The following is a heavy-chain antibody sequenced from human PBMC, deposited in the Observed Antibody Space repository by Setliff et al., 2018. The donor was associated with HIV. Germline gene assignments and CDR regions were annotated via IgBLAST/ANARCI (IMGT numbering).Heavy chain of an antibody. CDR3: ASGNCTAGACSRAFET. CDR1: GFLFSRYA. D-gene: IGHD2-8*02. CDR2: ISGGGGST. J-gene: IGHJ3*02. Sequence: GESLKISCATSGFLFSRYAMSWVRQAPGKGLEWVSTISGGGGSTYDAESVKGRFTISRDNSKSILYLQMNSLRTEDTAIYYCASGNCTAGACSRAFETWGQGTMVTVSS. V-gene: IGHV3-23*01.